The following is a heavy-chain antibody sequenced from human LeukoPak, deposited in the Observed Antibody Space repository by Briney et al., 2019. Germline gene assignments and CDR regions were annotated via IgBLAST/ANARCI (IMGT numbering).Heavy chain of an antibody. J-gene: IGHJ3*02. D-gene: IGHD3-10*01. CDR3: AREGRIIWFGEFMGAFDI. V-gene: IGHV4-4*02. CDR2: IYHSGST. Sequence: PSGTLSPTCAVSGGSISSSNWWSWVRPPPGKGLEWIGEIYHSGSTNYNPSLKSRVTISVDTSKNQFSLKLSSVTAADTAVYYCAREGRIIWFGEFMGAFDIWGQGTMVTVSS. CDR1: GGSISSSNW.